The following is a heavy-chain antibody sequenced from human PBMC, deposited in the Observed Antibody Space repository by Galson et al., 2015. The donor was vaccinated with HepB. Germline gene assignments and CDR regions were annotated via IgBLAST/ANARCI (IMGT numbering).Heavy chain of an antibody. CDR3: ARGRSDYGDYYYYGMDV. D-gene: IGHD4-17*01. Sequence: SVKVSCKASGYTFTSYGISWVRQAPGQGLEWMGWISAYNGNTNYAQKLQGRVTMTTDTSTSTAYMELRSLRSDDTAVYYCARGRSDYGDYYYYGMDVWGQGTTVTVSS. V-gene: IGHV1-18*04. CDR1: GYTFTSYG. CDR2: ISAYNGNT. J-gene: IGHJ6*02.